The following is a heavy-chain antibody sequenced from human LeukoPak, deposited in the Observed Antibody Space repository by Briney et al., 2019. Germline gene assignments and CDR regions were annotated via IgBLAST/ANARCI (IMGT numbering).Heavy chain of an antibody. V-gene: IGHV3-23*01. J-gene: IGHJ3*02. CDR3: ALHGGSI. CDR2: ISGSGVST. Sequence: GGSLRLSCAASEFTFNNYAMSWVRQAPGKGLEWVSTISGSGVSTYYADSVKGRFTTSRDNSKNTLYLQMNSLRAEDTAVYYCALHGGSIWGQGTMVTVSS. D-gene: IGHD6-25*01. CDR1: EFTFNNYA.